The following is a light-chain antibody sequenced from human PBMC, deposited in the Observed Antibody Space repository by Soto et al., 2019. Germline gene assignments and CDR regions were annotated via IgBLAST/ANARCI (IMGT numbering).Light chain of an antibody. Sequence: EIVFTHSPATLSLSPGERATLSCRASQSVSSSLAWYQRKPGQAPRLLIYKASDRATGIPARFSGSGSGTDFTLTISSLEPEDFAVYYCQQCDSWPPTFGQGTKVDIK. V-gene: IGKV3-11*01. CDR3: QQCDSWPPT. J-gene: IGKJ1*01. CDR1: QSVSSS. CDR2: KAS.